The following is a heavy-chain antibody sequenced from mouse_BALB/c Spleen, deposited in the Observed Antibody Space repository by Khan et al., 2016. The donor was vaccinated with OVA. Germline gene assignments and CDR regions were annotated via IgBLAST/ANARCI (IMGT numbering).Heavy chain of an antibody. D-gene: IGHD1-1*01. J-gene: IGHJ3*01. V-gene: IGHV1-18*01. Sequence: EVQLQQSGPELVKPGASMKISCKASGYSFTDYTMNWVKQSHGKNLEWIGLINPYNGFTTYNQKFKGKATLTVDKSSSTAYMELLSLTSEDSAVYYCARGNYYGSNSWFAYWGQGTLVTVS. CDR2: INPYNGFT. CDR3: ARGNYYGSNSWFAY. CDR1: GYSFTDYT.